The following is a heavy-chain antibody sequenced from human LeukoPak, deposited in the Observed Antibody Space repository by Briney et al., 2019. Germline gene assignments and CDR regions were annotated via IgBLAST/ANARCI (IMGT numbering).Heavy chain of an antibody. CDR1: GYTFTSYD. D-gene: IGHD1-1*01. CDR2: INPSGGST. CDR3: ARDADLEYGMDV. Sequence: SVKVSCKASGYTFTSYDINWVRQATGQGLEWMGIINPSGGSTSYAQKFQGRVTMTRDTSTSTVYMELSSLRSEDTAVYYCARDADLEYGMDVWGQGTTVTVSS. J-gene: IGHJ6*02. V-gene: IGHV1-46*01.